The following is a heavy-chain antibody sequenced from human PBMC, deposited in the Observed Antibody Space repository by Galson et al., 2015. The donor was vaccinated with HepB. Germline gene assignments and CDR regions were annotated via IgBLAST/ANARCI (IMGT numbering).Heavy chain of an antibody. Sequence: SLRLSCAASGFTFSGSAMHWVRQASGKGLEWVGRIRSKANSYATAYAASVKGRFTISRDDSKNTAYLQMNSLKTEDTAVYYCTSPPYYGDSLNWFDPWGQGTLVTVSS. CDR1: GFTFSGSA. D-gene: IGHD4-17*01. J-gene: IGHJ5*02. CDR2: IRSKANSYAT. CDR3: TSPPYYGDSLNWFDP. V-gene: IGHV3-73*01.